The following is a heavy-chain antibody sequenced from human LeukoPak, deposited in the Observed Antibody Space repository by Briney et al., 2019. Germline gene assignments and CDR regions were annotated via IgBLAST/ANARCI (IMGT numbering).Heavy chain of an antibody. CDR2: MNPRSGNT. D-gene: IGHD3-10*01. J-gene: IGHJ6*02. CDR3: ARGGTLVQGVTILYGMDV. Sequence: EASVKVSCKTSGHTFPSYDINWVRQPTGQGLEWMEWMNPRSGNTIYTQKFQGRVAMTRDTSTSTAYMELSSLRSEDTAVYYCARGGTLVQGVTILYGMDVWGQGTTVTVSS. CDR1: GHTFPSYD. V-gene: IGHV1-8*01.